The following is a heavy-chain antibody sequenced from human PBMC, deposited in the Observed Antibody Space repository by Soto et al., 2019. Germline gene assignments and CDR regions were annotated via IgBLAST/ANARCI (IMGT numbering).Heavy chain of an antibody. CDR1: GYTFTSYA. V-gene: IGHV1-3*01. Sequence: ASVKVSCKASGYTFTSYAMHWVRQAPGQRLEWMGWINAGNGNTKYSQKFQGRVTTTRDTSASTAYMELSSLRSEDTAVYYCARDLTAGHFDWLLYSTYYYYGMDVWGQGTTVTVSS. CDR2: INAGNGNT. J-gene: IGHJ6*02. D-gene: IGHD3-9*01. CDR3: ARDLTAGHFDWLLYSTYYYYGMDV.